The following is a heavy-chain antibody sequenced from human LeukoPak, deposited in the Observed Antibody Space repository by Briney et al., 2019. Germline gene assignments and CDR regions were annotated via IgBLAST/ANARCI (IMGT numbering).Heavy chain of an antibody. CDR1: GFTFSSHL. Sequence: GGSLRLSCAASGFTFSSHLMHWVRQAPGKGLVWVSRISSDGTYTNYADSVRGRFTISRDNAKNTLYLQMNSLRAEDTAVYYCARGGGFPLDSWGQGTLVTVSS. J-gene: IGHJ4*02. D-gene: IGHD3-16*01. V-gene: IGHV3-74*01. CDR2: ISSDGTYT. CDR3: ARGGGFPLDS.